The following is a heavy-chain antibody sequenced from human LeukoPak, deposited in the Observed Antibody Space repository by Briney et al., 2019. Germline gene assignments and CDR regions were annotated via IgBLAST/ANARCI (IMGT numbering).Heavy chain of an antibody. J-gene: IGHJ4*02. CDR2: THSGGST. V-gene: IGHV3-53*01. D-gene: IGHD3-10*01. CDR3: ARNYYGSGSYSRLDS. Sequence: QAGGSLRLSCAASGFTFSDYYMTWVRQAPRKGLEWVSVTHSGGSTDYADSVKGRFTISRDHSKNTVFLHMNSLRAEDTALYYCARNYYGSGSYSRLDSWGQGTLVTVSS. CDR1: GFTFSDYY.